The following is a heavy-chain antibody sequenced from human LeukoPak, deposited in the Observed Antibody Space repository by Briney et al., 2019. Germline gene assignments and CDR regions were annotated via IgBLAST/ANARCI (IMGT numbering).Heavy chain of an antibody. CDR2: INPNSGGT. CDR1: GYTFTGYY. D-gene: IGHD3-10*01. V-gene: IGHV1-2*02. CDR3: ARGSLWFGEPRSNWFDP. Sequence: ASVKVSCKASGYTFTGYYMHWVRQAPGQGLEWMGWINPNSGGTNYAQKFQGRVTMTRDTSISTAYMELSRLRSDDTAVYYCARGSLWFGEPRSNWFDPWGQGTLVTVSS. J-gene: IGHJ5*02.